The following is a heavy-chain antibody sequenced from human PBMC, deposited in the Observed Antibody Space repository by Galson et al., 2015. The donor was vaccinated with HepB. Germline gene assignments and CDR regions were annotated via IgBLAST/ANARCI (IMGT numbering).Heavy chain of an antibody. J-gene: IGHJ6*02. CDR1: ISSYY. CDR2: IYYSGST. V-gene: IGHV4-59*01. Sequence: ISSYYWSWIRQPPGKGLEWIGYIYYSGSTNYNPSLKSRVTISVDTSKNQFSLKLSSVTAADTAVYYCARDIFGSGSYYSYYYYGMDVWGQGTTVTVSS. CDR3: ARDIFGSGSYYSYYYYGMDV. D-gene: IGHD3-10*01.